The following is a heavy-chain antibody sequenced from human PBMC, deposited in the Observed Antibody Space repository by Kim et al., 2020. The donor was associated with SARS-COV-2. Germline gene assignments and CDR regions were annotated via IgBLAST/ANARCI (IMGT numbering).Heavy chain of an antibody. CDR1: GGSISSYY. D-gene: IGHD2-15*01. CDR2: IYYSGST. J-gene: IGHJ4*02. CDR3: ARHPARWYPVDY. Sequence: SETLSLTCTVSGGSISSYYWSWIRQPPGKGLEWIGYIYYSGSTNYNPSLKSRVTISVDTSKNQFSLKLSSVTSADTAVYYCARHPARWYPVDYWGQGTLVTVSS. V-gene: IGHV4-59*08.